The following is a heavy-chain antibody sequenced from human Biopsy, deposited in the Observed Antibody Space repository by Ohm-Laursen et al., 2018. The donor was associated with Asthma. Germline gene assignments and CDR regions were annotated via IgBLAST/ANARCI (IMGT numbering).Heavy chain of an antibody. D-gene: IGHD3-10*01. CDR2: ISVYNGNT. CDR3: ARAVDYSHYYGIDV. Sequence: SVKVSCKASGYTFNSAGITWVRQAPGQGLEWMGWISVYNGNTKVAQKLQDRVTMVTDTSTSTAYMELRSLGSDDTAVYFCARAVDYSHYYGIDVWGQGTTVTVS. CDR1: GYTFNSAG. V-gene: IGHV1-18*01. J-gene: IGHJ6*02.